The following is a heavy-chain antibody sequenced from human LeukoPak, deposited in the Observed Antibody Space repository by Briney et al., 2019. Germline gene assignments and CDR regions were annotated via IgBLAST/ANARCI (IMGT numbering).Heavy chain of an antibody. CDR2: IYTSGST. Sequence: PSETLSLTCTVSGGSISSYYWSWIRQPAGKGLEWIGRIYTSGSTNYNPSLKSRVTMSVDTSKNQFSLKLSSVTAADTAVYYCARTGYSYGSRWFDPWGQGTLVTVSS. D-gene: IGHD5-18*01. CDR3: ARTGYSYGSRWFDP. V-gene: IGHV4-4*07. J-gene: IGHJ5*02. CDR1: GGSISSYY.